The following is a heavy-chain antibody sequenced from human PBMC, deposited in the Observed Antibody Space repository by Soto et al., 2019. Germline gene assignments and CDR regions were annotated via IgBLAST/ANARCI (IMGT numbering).Heavy chain of an antibody. V-gene: IGHV4-59*08. CDR1: GGSFSPNY. Sequence: PSETLSLTCTVSGGSFSPNYWGWIRQPPGKGLEWIGSIYYSGSTYYNPSLKSRVTISADTSKNQFSLKLRSVTAADTAVYYCARRQDYGGFDYWGQGTLVTVSS. D-gene: IGHD4-17*01. CDR2: IYYSGST. J-gene: IGHJ4*02. CDR3: ARRQDYGGFDY.